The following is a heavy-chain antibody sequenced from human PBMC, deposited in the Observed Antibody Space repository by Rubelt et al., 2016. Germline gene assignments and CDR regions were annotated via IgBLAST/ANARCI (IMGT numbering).Heavy chain of an antibody. D-gene: IGHD6-13*01. V-gene: IGHV4-59*08. CDR2: IYYTGST. CDR3: ARRDSSSWYKSPFDY. J-gene: IGHJ4*02. Sequence: QVQLQESGPGLVKPSETLSLTCSVSGDSISTYFWSWIRQPPGKGLEWIGYIYYTGSTNYHSSLKSRVTISVDTSKNQFSLRLSSVTASDTAVYYWARRDSSSWYKSPFDYWGQGTLVTVAS. CDR1: GDSISTYF.